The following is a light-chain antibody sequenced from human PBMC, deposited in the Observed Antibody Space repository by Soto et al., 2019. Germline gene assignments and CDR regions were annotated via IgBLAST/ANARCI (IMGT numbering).Light chain of an antibody. CDR3: AAWDDSLNGFYV. J-gene: IGLJ1*01. V-gene: IGLV1-44*01. CDR1: SSNIGSNT. CDR2: SNN. Sequence: QSVRTQPPAASGTPGQRVTISCSGSSSNIGSNTVNWYQQLPGTAPKLLIYSNNQRPSGVPDRFSGSKSGTSASLAISGLQFEDEADYYCAAWDDSLNGFYVFGTGTKVTVL.